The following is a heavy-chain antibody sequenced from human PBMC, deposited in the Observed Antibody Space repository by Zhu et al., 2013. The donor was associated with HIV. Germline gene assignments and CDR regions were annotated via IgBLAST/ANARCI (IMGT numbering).Heavy chain of an antibody. CDR1: GYIFTTYY. CDR2: INPSGGST. V-gene: IGHV1-46*01. CDR3: ARDKGRSNYPTPYFDY. Sequence: QVQLVQSGAEVKKPGASVKVSCKASGYIFTTYYMHWVRQAPGQGLEWMGIINPSGGSTSYAQKFQGRVTMTKDTSTSTVYMELTTLRSEDTAVYYCARDKGRSNYPTPYFDYWGQGTLVTVSS. J-gene: IGHJ4*02. D-gene: IGHD4-4*01.